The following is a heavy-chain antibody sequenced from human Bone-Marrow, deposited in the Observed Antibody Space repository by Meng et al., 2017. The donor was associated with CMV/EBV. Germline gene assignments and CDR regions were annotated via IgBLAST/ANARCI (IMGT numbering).Heavy chain of an antibody. CDR2: IYWNDEK. CDR3: VPNSALPRPRWFDP. V-gene: IGHV2-5*01. J-gene: IGHJ5*02. Sequence: SGPTLVKPPQTLTLTCPFSGFSLSTSPAGVGWIRLPPGKALEWLALIYWNDEKRYSPSLKSRLTITKDTSKNQVVLTMSNVDPVDTATYYCVPNSALPRPRWFDPWGQGTLVTVSS. D-gene: IGHD5-18*01. CDR1: GFSLSTSPAG.